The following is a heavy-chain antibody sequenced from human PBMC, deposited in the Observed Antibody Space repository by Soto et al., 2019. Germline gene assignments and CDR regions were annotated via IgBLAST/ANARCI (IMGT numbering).Heavy chain of an antibody. D-gene: IGHD1-26*01. V-gene: IGHV1-69*01. CDR2: IIPMFGST. Sequence: QVQLVQSGAEVKKPGSSVKVSCKASGGTFSTYSVSWVRQAPGQGLEWMGGIIPMFGSTKYAQTFQDRVTVTVQQSTSTVYMELSSMRSDDTAVDYCARSQGGEFQLLYAFDIWGQGTKVTVSS. CDR1: GGTFSTYS. J-gene: IGHJ3*02. CDR3: ARSQGGEFQLLYAFDI.